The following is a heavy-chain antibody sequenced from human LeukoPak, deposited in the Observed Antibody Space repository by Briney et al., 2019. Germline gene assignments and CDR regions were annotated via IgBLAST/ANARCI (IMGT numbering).Heavy chain of an antibody. D-gene: IGHD2-15*01. V-gene: IGHV3-21*01. J-gene: IGHJ6*02. CDR1: GFTFSSYE. CDR2: ISSSSSYI. CDR3: ARDRVVPHYYGMDV. Sequence: PGGSLRLSCAASGFTFSSYEMNWVRQAPGKGLEWVSSISSSSSYIYYADSVKGRFTISRDNAKNSLYLQMNSLRAEDTAVYYCARDRVVPHYYGMDVWGQGTTVTVSS.